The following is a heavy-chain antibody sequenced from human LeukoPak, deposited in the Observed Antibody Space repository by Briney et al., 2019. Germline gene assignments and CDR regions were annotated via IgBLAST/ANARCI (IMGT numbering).Heavy chain of an antibody. CDR2: ITGSGDNT. CDR1: GFTFSSYA. Sequence: GGSLRLSCAASGFTFSSYAMGWVRQAPGKGLEWVSTITGSGDNTYYADSVKGRFTISSDISNSTLYLQMNSLRAEDTAVYYCAKGLSTSNLPFDYWGQGTLVTVSS. J-gene: IGHJ4*02. CDR3: AKGLSTSNLPFDY. V-gene: IGHV3-23*01. D-gene: IGHD6-13*01.